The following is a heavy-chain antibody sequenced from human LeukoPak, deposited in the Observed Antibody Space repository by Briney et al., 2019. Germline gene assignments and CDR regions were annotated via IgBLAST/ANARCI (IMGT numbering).Heavy chain of an antibody. D-gene: IGHD6-13*01. V-gene: IGHV1-2*02. CDR2: INPNSGGT. CDR3: AKVRDRLSSFYPAA. CDR1: GYSFADYY. J-gene: IGHJ4*02. Sequence: ASVKVSCKASGYSFADYYIHWVRQAPGQGLEWMGWINPNSGGTNYAQKFQGRVTMTRDTSIGTAYMELSRLRSDDTAMYYCAKVRDRLSSFYPAAWGQGTLVSVSS.